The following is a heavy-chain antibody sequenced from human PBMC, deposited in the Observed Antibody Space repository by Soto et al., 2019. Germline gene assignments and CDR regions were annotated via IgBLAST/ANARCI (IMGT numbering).Heavy chain of an antibody. CDR2: IYYSGST. V-gene: IGHV4-39*01. CDR3: ARQKWLRWNRNSSWYYYYGMDV. CDR1: GGSISSSSYY. J-gene: IGHJ6*02. Sequence: SETLSLTCTVSGGSISSSSYYWGWIRQPPGKGLEWIGSIYYSGSTYYNPSLKSRVTISVDTSKNQLSLKLSSVTAADTAMYYCARQKWLRWNRNSSWYYYYGMDVWGQGTTVTVSS. D-gene: IGHD5-12*01.